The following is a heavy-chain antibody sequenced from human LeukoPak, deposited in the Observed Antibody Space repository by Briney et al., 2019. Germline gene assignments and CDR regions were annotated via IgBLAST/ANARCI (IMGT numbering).Heavy chain of an antibody. CDR1: GGSISSSSYY. D-gene: IGHD6-6*01. CDR2: IYYSGST. J-gene: IGHJ6*02. Sequence: SETLSLTCTVSGGSISSSSYYWGRIRQPPGKGLERLGSIYYSGSTYYNPSLKSRVTISVDTSKNQFSLKLSSVTAADTAVYYCARHYSSSAWYYYYGMDVWGQGTTVTVSS. V-gene: IGHV4-39*01. CDR3: ARHYSSSAWYYYYGMDV.